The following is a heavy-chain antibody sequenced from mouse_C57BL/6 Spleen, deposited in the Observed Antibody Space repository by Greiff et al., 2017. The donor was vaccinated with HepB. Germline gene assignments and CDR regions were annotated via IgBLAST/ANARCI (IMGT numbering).Heavy chain of an antibody. CDR2: IYPGDGDT. D-gene: IGHD2-5*01. J-gene: IGHJ2*01. Sequence: QVQLQQSGPELVKPGASVKISCKASGYAFSSSWMNWVKQRPGKGLEWIGRIYPGDGDTNYNGKFKGKATLTADKSSSTAYMQLSSLTSEDSAVYFCAREPSYSNYDGYWGQGTTLTVSS. V-gene: IGHV1-82*01. CDR3: AREPSYSNYDGY. CDR1: GYAFSSSW.